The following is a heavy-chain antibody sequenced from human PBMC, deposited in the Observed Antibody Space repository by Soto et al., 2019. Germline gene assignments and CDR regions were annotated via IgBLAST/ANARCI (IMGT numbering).Heavy chain of an antibody. CDR3: ARDSPHCTNGVCYDD. D-gene: IGHD2-8*01. CDR1: GGSISSYY. CDR2: IYYSGST. V-gene: IGHV4-59*01. J-gene: IGHJ4*02. Sequence: SETLSLTCTVSGGSISSYYWSWIRQPPGKGLEWIGYIYYSGSTNYNPSLKSRVTISVDTSKNQFSLKLSSVTAADTAVYYCARDSPHCTNGVCYDDWGQGTRVTVSS.